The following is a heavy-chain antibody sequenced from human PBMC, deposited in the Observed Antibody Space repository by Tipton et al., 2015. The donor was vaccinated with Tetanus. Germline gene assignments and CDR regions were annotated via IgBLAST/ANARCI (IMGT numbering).Heavy chain of an antibody. D-gene: IGHD2/OR15-2a*01. J-gene: IGHJ4*02. CDR3: ARAAGFLGLTHDF. CDR2: IYQTGTP. Sequence: TLSLTCSVSGASFSSGDYYWSWIRKPPGKDLEWIGYIYQTGTPYYNPSLKGRVTISMDRSNTQFSLRLDSLTAADTAVYYCARAAGFLGLTHDFWGRGTLVSVSS. CDR1: GASFSSGDYY. V-gene: IGHV4-30-4*01.